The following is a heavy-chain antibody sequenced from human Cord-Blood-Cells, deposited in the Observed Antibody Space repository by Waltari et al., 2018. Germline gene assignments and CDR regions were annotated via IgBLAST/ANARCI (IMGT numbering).Heavy chain of an antibody. J-gene: IGHJ4*02. CDR1: GGSISSSSYY. CDR3: ARLGDSSSWPVPFDY. Sequence: QLQLQESGPGLVKPSETLSLTCTVSGGSISSSSYYWGWIRQPPGKGLEWIGSIYYSGSTYYNPSLKSGVTISVDTSKNQFSLKLSSVTAADTAVYYCARLGDSSSWPVPFDYWGQGTLVTVSS. V-gene: IGHV4-39*01. CDR2: IYYSGST. D-gene: IGHD6-13*01.